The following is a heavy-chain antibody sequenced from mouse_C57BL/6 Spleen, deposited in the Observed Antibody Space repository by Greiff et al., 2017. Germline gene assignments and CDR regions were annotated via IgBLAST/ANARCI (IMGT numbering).Heavy chain of an antibody. CDR2: INPGSGGT. V-gene: IGHV1-54*01. J-gene: IGHJ1*03. CDR3: ARCGEALDV. CDR1: GYAFTNYL. Sequence: QVHVKQSGAELVRPGTSVKVSCKASGYAFTNYLIEWVKQRPGQGLEWIGVINPGSGGTNYNEKFKDKATLTADKSSSTAYMQLSSLTSEDSAVYFCARCGEALDVWGTGTTVTVSS.